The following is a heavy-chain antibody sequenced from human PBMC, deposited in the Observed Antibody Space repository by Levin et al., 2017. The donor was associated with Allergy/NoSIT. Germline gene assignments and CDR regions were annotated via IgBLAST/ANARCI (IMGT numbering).Heavy chain of an antibody. CDR3: AKDPYGYGDLGGGWFDP. V-gene: IGHV3-9*01. CDR2: ISWNSGSI. D-gene: IGHD4-17*01. CDR1: GFTFDDYA. J-gene: IGHJ5*02. Sequence: GGSLRLSCAASGFTFDDYAMHWVRQAPGKGLEWVSGISWNSGSIGYADSVKGRFTISRDNAKNSLYLQMNSLRAEDTALYYCAKDPYGYGDLGGGWFDPWGQGTLVTVSS.